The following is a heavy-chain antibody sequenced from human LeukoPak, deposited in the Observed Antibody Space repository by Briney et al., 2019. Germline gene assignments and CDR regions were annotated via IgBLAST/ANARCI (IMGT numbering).Heavy chain of an antibody. Sequence: SETLSLTCTVSGGSISSSSYYWGWIRQPPGKGLEWIGSIYHSGSTYYNPSLKSRVTISVDTSKNQFSLKLSSVTAADTAVYYCARDYAMSGSYFDYWGQGTLVTVSS. D-gene: IGHD1-26*01. CDR1: GGSISSSSYY. CDR3: ARDYAMSGSYFDY. V-gene: IGHV4-39*07. J-gene: IGHJ4*02. CDR2: IYHSGST.